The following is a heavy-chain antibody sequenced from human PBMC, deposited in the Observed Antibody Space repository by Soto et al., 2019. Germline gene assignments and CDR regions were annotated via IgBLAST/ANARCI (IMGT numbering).Heavy chain of an antibody. D-gene: IGHD3-16*01. J-gene: IGHJ4*02. V-gene: IGHV2-5*02. Sequence: QITLKESGPTLVKPTQTLTLTCTVSGFSLNTYGVGVGWIRQSPGKALEWLALIYWDDDKRYSPSLKSRLTITKDTSKSQVVLTMTTIDPVDTVTYYCARALGSWGAYYFDYWGQGTLVTVSS. CDR1: GFSLNTYGVG. CDR2: IYWDDDK. CDR3: ARALGSWGAYYFDY.